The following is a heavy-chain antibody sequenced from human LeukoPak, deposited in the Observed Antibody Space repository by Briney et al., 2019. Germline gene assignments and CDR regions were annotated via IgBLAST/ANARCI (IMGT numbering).Heavy chain of an antibody. CDR1: GYTFTSYG. D-gene: IGHD3-22*01. Sequence: GASVKVSCKASGYTFTSYGISWVRQAPGQGLEWMGWISAYNGNTNYAQKLQGRVTMTTDTSTSTAYMELRSLRSDDTAVYYCAREPDRYYYDSSGPRDYWGQGTLVTVSS. CDR2: ISAYNGNT. CDR3: AREPDRYYYDSSGPRDY. J-gene: IGHJ4*02. V-gene: IGHV1-18*01.